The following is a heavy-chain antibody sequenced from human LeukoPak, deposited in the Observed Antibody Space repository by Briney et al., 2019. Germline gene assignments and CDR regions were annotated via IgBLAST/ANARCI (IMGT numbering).Heavy chain of an antibody. Sequence: QTGGSLRLPCAASGFTFSSYAMSWVRQAPGKGLEWVSAISGSGGSTYYADSVKGRFTISRDNSKNTLYLQMNSLRAEDTAVYYCAKDSWSGYYKPHNWFDPWGQGTLVTVSS. D-gene: IGHD3-3*01. V-gene: IGHV3-23*01. CDR3: AKDSWSGYYKPHNWFDP. J-gene: IGHJ5*02. CDR1: GFTFSSYA. CDR2: ISGSGGST.